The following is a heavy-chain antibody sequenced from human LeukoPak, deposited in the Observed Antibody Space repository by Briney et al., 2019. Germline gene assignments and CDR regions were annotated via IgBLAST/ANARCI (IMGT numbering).Heavy chain of an antibody. CDR2: ISSSGSTI. CDR3: ARDLSSGAVVTDY. Sequence: PGGSLRLSYAASGFTFSDYYMSWIRQAPGKGLEWVSYISSSGSTIYYADSVKGRFTISRDNAKNSLYLQMNSLRAEDTAVYYCARDLSSGAVVTDYWGQGTLVTVSS. CDR1: GFTFSDYY. J-gene: IGHJ4*02. V-gene: IGHV3-11*04. D-gene: IGHD2-15*01.